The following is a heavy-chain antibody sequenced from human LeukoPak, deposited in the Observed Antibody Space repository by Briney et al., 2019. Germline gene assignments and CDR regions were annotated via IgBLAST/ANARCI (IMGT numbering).Heavy chain of an antibody. CDR3: AKVWDSSGWTWIDY. Sequence: GGSLRLSCAASGFTFSSYAMSWVRQAPGKGLEWVSAISGGSTYYADSVKGRFTISRDNSKNTLYLQMNSLRAEDTAVYYCAKVWDSSGWTWIDYWGQGTLVTVSS. CDR1: GFTFSSYA. V-gene: IGHV3-23*01. J-gene: IGHJ4*02. D-gene: IGHD6-19*01. CDR2: ISGGST.